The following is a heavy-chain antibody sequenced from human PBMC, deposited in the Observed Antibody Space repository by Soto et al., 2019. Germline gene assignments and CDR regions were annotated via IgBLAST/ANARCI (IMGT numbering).Heavy chain of an antibody. V-gene: IGHV3-21*01. CDR3: ASHSSSWSDFDY. CDR1: GFTFSSYS. D-gene: IGHD6-13*01. CDR2: ISSSSSYI. J-gene: IGHJ4*02. Sequence: EVQLVESGGGLVKPGGSLRLSCAASGFTFSSYSMNWVRQAPGKGLEWVSSISSSSSYIYYADSVKGRFTISRDNAKNSLYLQMNSLRAEDTAVYYCASHSSSWSDFDYWGQGTLATVSS.